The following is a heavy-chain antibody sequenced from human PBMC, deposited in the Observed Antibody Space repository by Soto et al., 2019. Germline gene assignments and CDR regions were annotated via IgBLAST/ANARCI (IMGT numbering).Heavy chain of an antibody. Sequence: SQTLSLTCAISGDSVSSNSAAWNWIMQSPSRGLEWLGRTYYRSTWYNDYAVSVKSRVTINPDTSKNQFSLQLNSVTPEDTAVYYCAREQAVAADFDYWGQGTLVTVSS. CDR1: GDSVSSNSAA. CDR2: TYYRSTWYN. V-gene: IGHV6-1*01. D-gene: IGHD6-19*01. J-gene: IGHJ4*02. CDR3: AREQAVAADFDY.